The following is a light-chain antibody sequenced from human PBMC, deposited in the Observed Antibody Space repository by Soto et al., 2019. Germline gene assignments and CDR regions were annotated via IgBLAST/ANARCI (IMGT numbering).Light chain of an antibody. V-gene: IGKV1-39*01. CDR3: HQASSFPLS. Sequence: DIQMTQSPSSLSASVGDRVTITCRASQSISSYLNWYQQKPGEAPKLLIYAASTLQTGVPSRFSGSGSGTDFTLTITNLQPEDFATYYCHQASSFPLSFGGGTKVDIK. CDR2: AAS. J-gene: IGKJ4*01. CDR1: QSISSY.